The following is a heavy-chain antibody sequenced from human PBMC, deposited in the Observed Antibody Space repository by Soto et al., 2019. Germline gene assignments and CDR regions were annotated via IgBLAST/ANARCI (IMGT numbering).Heavy chain of an antibody. J-gene: IGHJ6*02. Sequence: GASVKVSCKASGYTFTSYYMHWVRQAPGQGLEWMGIINPSGGSTSYAQKFQGRVTVTRDTSTSTVYMELSSLRSEDTAVYYCARDIGSSWYDNYYYGMDVWGQGTTVTVSS. D-gene: IGHD6-13*01. V-gene: IGHV1-46*01. CDR3: ARDIGSSWYDNYYYGMDV. CDR1: GYTFTSYY. CDR2: INPSGGST.